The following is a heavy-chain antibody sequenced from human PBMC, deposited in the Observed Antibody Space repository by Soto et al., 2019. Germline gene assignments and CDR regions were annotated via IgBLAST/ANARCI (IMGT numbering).Heavy chain of an antibody. D-gene: IGHD3-16*01. J-gene: IGHJ4*02. Sequence: QLQLQESGPGLVKPSETLSLTCTVSGGSISSSSYYWGWIRQPPGKGLEWIGSIYYSGSTYYNPALKSRVTISVDTSKNQFSLKLSSVTAADTAVYYCARQGGPHFDYWGQGTLVTVSS. V-gene: IGHV4-39*01. CDR3: ARQGGPHFDY. CDR2: IYYSGST. CDR1: GGSISSSSYY.